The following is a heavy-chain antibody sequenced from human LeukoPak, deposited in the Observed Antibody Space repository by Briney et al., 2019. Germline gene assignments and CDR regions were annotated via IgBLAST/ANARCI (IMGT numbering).Heavy chain of an antibody. CDR1: GFTVSSNY. J-gene: IGHJ3*02. Sequence: GGSLRLSCAASGFTVSSNYMSWVRQAPGKGLEWVSVIYSDGSTYYGDSVKGRFTISRDNSKNTLFLQMNSLRAEDTAVYYCARTMVVPGTTDAFDIWGQGTMVTVSS. D-gene: IGHD2-2*01. CDR3: ARTMVVPGTTDAFDI. V-gene: IGHV3-66*02. CDR2: IYSDGST.